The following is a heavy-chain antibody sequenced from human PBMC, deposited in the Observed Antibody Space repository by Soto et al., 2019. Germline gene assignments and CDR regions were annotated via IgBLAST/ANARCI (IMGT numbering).Heavy chain of an antibody. Sequence: EVQLVKSGGGLFQTGGSLKLSCVASGFTFSDSAMHWVRQASGKGLEWVGRIRSKVNTYATAYAASVKGRFTISRDDSMNTAYLQMNSLKTEDTAVYYCTRRRDWTAMDPLDYWGQGTLVTVSS. CDR1: GFTFSDSA. V-gene: IGHV3-73*02. D-gene: IGHD5-18*01. CDR3: TRRRDWTAMDPLDY. J-gene: IGHJ4*02. CDR2: IRSKVNTYAT.